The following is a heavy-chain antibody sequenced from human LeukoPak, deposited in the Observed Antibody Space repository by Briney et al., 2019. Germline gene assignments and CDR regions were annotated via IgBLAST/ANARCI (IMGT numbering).Heavy chain of an antibody. D-gene: IGHD3-10*01. V-gene: IGHV1-18*01. CDR1: GYTFTSYG. J-gene: IGHJ4*02. CDR3: ARDLYYGSGSYYNPFDY. Sequence: ASVKVSCKASGYTFTSYGISWVRQAPGQGLEWMGWISAYNGNTNYAQKLQGRVTMTTDTSTSTAYMELRSLRSDDTAVYYCARDLYYGSGSYYNPFDYWGQGTLVTVSS. CDR2: ISAYNGNT.